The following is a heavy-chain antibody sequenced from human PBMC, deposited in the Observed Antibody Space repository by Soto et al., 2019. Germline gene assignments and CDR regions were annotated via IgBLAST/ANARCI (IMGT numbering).Heavy chain of an antibody. Sequence: EVQLVESGGGLVQPGGSLRLSCAASGFTVSSNYMSWVRQAPGKGLEWVSVIYSGGSTYYAHSVKGRFTISRDNSKNTLYLQMNSRGAEHTAVYYRAREGAEGCSGGRCSSVVIGNYYYGMYVWGQGTTGTVSS. CDR2: IYSGGST. J-gene: IGHJ6*01. V-gene: IGHV3-66*01. D-gene: IGHD2-15*01. CDR3: AREGAEGCSGGRCSSVVIGNYYYGMYV. CDR1: GFTVSSNY.